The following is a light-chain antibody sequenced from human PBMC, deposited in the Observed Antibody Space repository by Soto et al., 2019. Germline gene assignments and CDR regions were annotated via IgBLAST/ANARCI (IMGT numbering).Light chain of an antibody. CDR2: EVT. Sequence: QSALTQPPSASGSPGQSVTISCTGTSSDVGAYNYASWYQQHAGKAPKLVIYEVTKRPSGVPDRFSGSKSANTASLTVSGLQAEEEADFYCSSFASINTWVFGGGTKLTVL. V-gene: IGLV2-8*01. CDR3: SSFASINTWV. J-gene: IGLJ3*02. CDR1: SSDVGAYNY.